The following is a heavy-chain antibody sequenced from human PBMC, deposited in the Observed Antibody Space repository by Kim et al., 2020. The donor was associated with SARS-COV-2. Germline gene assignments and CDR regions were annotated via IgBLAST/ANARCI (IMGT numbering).Heavy chain of an antibody. V-gene: IGHV1-18*01. CDR1: GYTFTSYG. J-gene: IGHJ3*02. CDR2: ISAYNGNT. Sequence: ASVKVSCKASGYTFTSYGISWVRQAPGQGLEWMGWISAYNGNTNYAQKLQGRVTMTTDTSTSTAYMELRSLRSDDTAVYYCARGIDAAEYSSAADLGGIYDAFDIWGQGTMVTVSS. CDR3: ARGIDAAEYSSAADLGGIYDAFDI. D-gene: IGHD6-6*01.